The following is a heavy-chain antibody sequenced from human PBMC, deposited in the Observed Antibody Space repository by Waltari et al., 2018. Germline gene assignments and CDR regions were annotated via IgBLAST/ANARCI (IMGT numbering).Heavy chain of an antibody. D-gene: IGHD2-15*01. V-gene: IGHV3-33*01. Sequence: QVQLVESGGGVVQPGRSLRLSCAASGFTFSSSGMHWVRRAPGKGLGWVALIWYARKHIFYADSVKDRFTVSRDNSKNTLFLQMNSLRAEDTAVYYCASSRRTQGYCSGGSCSPFDYWGQGTLVTVSS. CDR3: ASSRRTQGYCSGGSCSPFDY. CDR2: IWYARKHI. CDR1: GFTFSSSG. J-gene: IGHJ4*02.